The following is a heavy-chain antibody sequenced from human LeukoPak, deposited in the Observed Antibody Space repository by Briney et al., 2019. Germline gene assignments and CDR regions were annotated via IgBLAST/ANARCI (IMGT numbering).Heavy chain of an antibody. D-gene: IGHD3-22*01. Sequence: GGSRRLSCAASGFTFSNAWMSWVRQAPGKGLEWVGRIKSKTDGGTTDYAAPVKGRFTISRDDSKNTLYLQMNSLKTEDTAVYYCTTEYYYDSSGYYEYFQHWGQGTLVTVSS. J-gene: IGHJ1*01. V-gene: IGHV3-15*01. CDR2: IKSKTDGGTT. CDR3: TTEYYYDSSGYYEYFQH. CDR1: GFTFSNAW.